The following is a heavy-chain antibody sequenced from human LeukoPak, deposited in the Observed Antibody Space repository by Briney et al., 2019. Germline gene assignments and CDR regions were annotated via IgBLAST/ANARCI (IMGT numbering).Heavy chain of an antibody. CDR3: ARGPLRGYSYGRSPYYYFDY. D-gene: IGHD5-18*01. J-gene: IGHJ4*02. CDR2: INHSGST. Sequence: SETLSLTCAVYGGSFSGYYWSWIRQPPGKGLEWIGEINHSGSTNYNPSLKSRVTISVDTSKNQLSLKLSSVTAADTAVYYCARGPLRGYSYGRSPYYYFDYWGQGTLVTVSS. CDR1: GGSFSGYY. V-gene: IGHV4-34*01.